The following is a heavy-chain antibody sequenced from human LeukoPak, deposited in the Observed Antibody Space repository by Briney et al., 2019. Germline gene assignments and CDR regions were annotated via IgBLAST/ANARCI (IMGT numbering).Heavy chain of an antibody. Sequence: PGGSLRPSCAASGFTFSGFWMHWVRQTPDRGLVWVSRIISDGSSTKYADSVKGRFTVSRDNAENTLYLQLNSLRAEDTAVYYCAIESSIDMDVWGQGTTVTVSS. V-gene: IGHV3-74*03. CDR3: AIESSIDMDV. CDR2: IISDGSST. CDR1: GFTFSGFW. J-gene: IGHJ6*02.